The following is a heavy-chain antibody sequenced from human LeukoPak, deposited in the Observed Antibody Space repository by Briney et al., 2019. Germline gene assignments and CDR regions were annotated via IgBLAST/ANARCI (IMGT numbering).Heavy chain of an antibody. CDR3: ARDGDQKAFDI. CDR1: GGSISSGGYY. J-gene: IGHJ3*02. CDR2: IYHSGST. Sequence: PSETLSLTCTASGGSISSGGYYWSWIRQPPGKGLEWIGYIYHSGSTYYNPSLKSRVTISVDRSKNQFSLKLSSVTAADTAVYYCARDGDQKAFDIWGQGTMVTVSS. D-gene: IGHD7-27*01. V-gene: IGHV4-30-2*01.